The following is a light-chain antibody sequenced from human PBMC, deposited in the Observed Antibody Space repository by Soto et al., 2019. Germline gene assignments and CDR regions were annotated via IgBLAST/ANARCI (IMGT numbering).Light chain of an antibody. J-gene: IGKJ4*01. V-gene: IGKV1-33*01. CDR1: QDINNF. CDR2: DAS. CDR3: QQYDNLPLT. Sequence: DIQMTQSPSSLSASVGDSVTITCQASQDINNFLNWYQQKPGKAPKLLIYDASNLEPGVSSRFRGSGSGAHFTFNISSLRPEDVATYYCQQYDNLPLTFGGGTKVEI.